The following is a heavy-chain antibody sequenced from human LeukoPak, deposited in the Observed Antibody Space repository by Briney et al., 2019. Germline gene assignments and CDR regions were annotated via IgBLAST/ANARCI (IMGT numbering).Heavy chain of an antibody. Sequence: SETLSLTCAVSGYSVSSGYYWGWIRPPPGKGLEWIGSIYHSGSTYYNPSLKSRVTISVDTSKNQFSLKLSSVTAADTAVYYCARGLGSGSGSYYDDYWGQGILVTVSS. CDR3: ARGLGSGSGSYYDDY. D-gene: IGHD3-10*01. CDR1: GYSVSSGYY. CDR2: IYHSGST. V-gene: IGHV4-38-2*01. J-gene: IGHJ4*02.